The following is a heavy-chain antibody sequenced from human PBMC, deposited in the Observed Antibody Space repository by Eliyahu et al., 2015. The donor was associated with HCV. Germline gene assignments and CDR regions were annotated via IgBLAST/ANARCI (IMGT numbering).Heavy chain of an antibody. CDR3: ARNLAYYDILAGDYILGWFDP. CDR1: GFDVRSXY. V-gene: IGHV3-53*01. J-gene: IGHJ5*02. D-gene: IGHD3-9*01. Sequence: EVQLVESGGGLIQPGGSLRLSCAASGFDVRSXYMTWVRQAPGKGLEWVSVISNGGTTYYTDSVRGRFTISRDNSKNTLYLEMNSLRAEDTAVYSCARNLAYYDILAGDYILGWFDPWGQGTLVTVSS. CDR2: ISNGGTT.